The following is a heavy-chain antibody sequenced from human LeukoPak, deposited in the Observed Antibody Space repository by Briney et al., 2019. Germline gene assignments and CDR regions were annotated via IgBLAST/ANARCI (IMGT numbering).Heavy chain of an antibody. Sequence: GGSLRLSCAASGFTLSSYAMHWVRRAPGKGLEWVAVISYDGRNKHYAESVKGRFTISRDNSKNTLYLQMNSLRAEDTAVYYCAKPIKGSGSPWYAFDIWGQGTMVTVSS. CDR2: ISYDGRNK. D-gene: IGHD1-26*01. CDR3: AKPIKGSGSPWYAFDI. CDR1: GFTLSSYA. V-gene: IGHV3-30*18. J-gene: IGHJ3*02.